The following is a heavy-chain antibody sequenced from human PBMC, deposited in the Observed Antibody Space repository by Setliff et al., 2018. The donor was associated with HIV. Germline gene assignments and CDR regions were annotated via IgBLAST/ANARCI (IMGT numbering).Heavy chain of an antibody. CDR2: ISHSGGT. CDR1: GGSFSDYS. V-gene: IGHV4-34*01. CDR3: ARGRYHYMDV. J-gene: IGHJ6*03. Sequence: PSETLSLTCAVYGGSFSDYSWNWIRQPPGKELGWIGEISHSGGTNYNPSLKSRVTISLDTSKNQFSLKLTSVTAADTVLYYCARGRYHYMDVWGKGTTVTVSS.